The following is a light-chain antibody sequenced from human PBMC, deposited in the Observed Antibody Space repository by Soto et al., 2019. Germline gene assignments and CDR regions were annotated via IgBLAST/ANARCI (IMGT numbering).Light chain of an antibody. CDR3: HQYGISP. V-gene: IGKV3-20*01. CDR2: GAS. Sequence: EIGLPESPGTLPLSPGERATLSCRASQSVSSNYLAWYQPKPGQAPRLLIYGASSRATGIPGRFSGSGSGTEFTLTISRLGPDDFAVYYCHQYGISPFGGGAKVESK. CDR1: QSVSSNY. J-gene: IGKJ4*01.